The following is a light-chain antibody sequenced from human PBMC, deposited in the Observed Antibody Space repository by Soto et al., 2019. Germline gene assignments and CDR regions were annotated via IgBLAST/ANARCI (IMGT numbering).Light chain of an antibody. V-gene: IGKV1-33*01. CDR3: QHCNYLPI. CDR2: DAS. CDR1: QDITSY. Sequence: DIPMTQSPSSLSASVGDRVTITCQASQDITSYLNWYQHKPGKAPKLLIYDASILEAGVPLRFSGSGSGTDFTLTISSLQPEDVATYYCQHCNYLPIFGPGTTVDFK. J-gene: IGKJ3*01.